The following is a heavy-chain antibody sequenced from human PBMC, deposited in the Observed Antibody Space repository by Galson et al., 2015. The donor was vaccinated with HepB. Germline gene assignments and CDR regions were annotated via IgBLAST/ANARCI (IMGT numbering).Heavy chain of an antibody. J-gene: IGHJ6*02. D-gene: IGHD3-9*01. CDR2: ISGSGGST. Sequence: SLRLSCAASGFTFSSYAMSWVRQAPGKGLEWVSAISGSGGSTYYADSVKGRFTISRDNSKNTLYLQMNSLRAEDTAVYYCANGLGLTGYWSHTGYGTDVWGQGTTVTVSS. V-gene: IGHV3-23*01. CDR3: ANGLGLTGYWSHTGYGTDV. CDR1: GFTFSSYA.